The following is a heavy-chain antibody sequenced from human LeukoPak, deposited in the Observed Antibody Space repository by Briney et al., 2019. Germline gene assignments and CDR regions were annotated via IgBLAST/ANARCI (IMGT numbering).Heavy chain of an antibody. Sequence: VASVKVSCKASGGTFSSYAISWVRQAPGQGLEWMGGIIPIFGTANYAQKFQGRVTITTDVSTSTAYMELSSLRSEDTAVYYCASSYSSGRVDYWGQGTLVTVSS. J-gene: IGHJ4*02. CDR2: IIPIFGTA. CDR1: GGTFSSYA. V-gene: IGHV1-69*05. D-gene: IGHD6-19*01. CDR3: ASSYSSGRVDY.